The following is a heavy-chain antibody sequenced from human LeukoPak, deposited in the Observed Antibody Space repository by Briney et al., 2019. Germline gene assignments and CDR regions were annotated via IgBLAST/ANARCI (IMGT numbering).Heavy chain of an antibody. Sequence: GGSLRLSCAASGFTFSSYAMSWVRQAPGEGLEWVSAISGSGGSTYKAGSVKGRFTISRDHSKNTLYLQMNSLRAEDTAVYYCAKDLRWRYYFDYWGQGTLVTVSS. D-gene: IGHD2-21*01. J-gene: IGHJ4*02. V-gene: IGHV3-23*01. CDR2: ISGSGGST. CDR3: AKDLRWRYYFDY. CDR1: GFTFSSYA.